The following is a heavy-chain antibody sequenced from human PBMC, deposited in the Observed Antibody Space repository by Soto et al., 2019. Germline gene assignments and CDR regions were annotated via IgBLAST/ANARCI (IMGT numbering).Heavy chain of an antibody. Sequence: GGSLRLSCAASGFTFSSYAMHWVRQAPGKGLEWVAVISYDGSNKYYADSVKGRFTISRDNSKNTLYLQMNSLIAEDTAVYYCARTMAAYCGGDCYSFDYWGQGTLVTISS. V-gene: IGHV3-30*04. CDR1: GFTFSSYA. J-gene: IGHJ4*02. CDR2: ISYDGSNK. CDR3: ARTMAAYCGGDCYSFDY. D-gene: IGHD2-21*02.